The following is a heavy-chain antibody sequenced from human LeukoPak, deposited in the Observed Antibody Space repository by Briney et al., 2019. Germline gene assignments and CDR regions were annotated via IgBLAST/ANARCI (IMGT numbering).Heavy chain of an antibody. V-gene: IGHV4-31*03. D-gene: IGHD1-20*01. J-gene: IGHJ5*02. Sequence: SXXXSXXCTXXGXXIXSXRXXWTWIRQHPXRGLXWIGXVSYSGSTNYNSSLKSRLTISADTSKNQFYLRLTSVTAADTAVYYCARDPRGDITGTTFDRWGQGTLVTVSS. CDR1: GXXIXSXRXX. CDR2: VSYSGST. CDR3: ARDPRGDITGTTFDR.